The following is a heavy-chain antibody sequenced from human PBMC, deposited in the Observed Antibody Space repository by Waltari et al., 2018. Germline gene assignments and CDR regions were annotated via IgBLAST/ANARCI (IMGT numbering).Heavy chain of an antibody. D-gene: IGHD3-3*01. Sequence: QVQLVESGGGVVQPGRSLRLFCAASGFTFSSYALHWVRQAPGKGLELVAVISYDGSNKYYADSVKGRFTISRDNSKNTLYLQMNSLRAEDTAVYYCARGSDFWSGYPDYWGQGTLVTVSS. J-gene: IGHJ4*02. V-gene: IGHV3-30-3*01. CDR2: ISYDGSNK. CDR3: ARGSDFWSGYPDY. CDR1: GFTFSSYA.